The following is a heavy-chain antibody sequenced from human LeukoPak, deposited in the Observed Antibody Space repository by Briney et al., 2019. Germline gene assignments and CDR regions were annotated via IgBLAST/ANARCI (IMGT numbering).Heavy chain of an antibody. CDR1: GFTFSDYW. J-gene: IGHJ2*01. CDR2: ITSDGSST. D-gene: IGHD2-2*01. V-gene: IGHV3-74*01. Sequence: TGGSLRLSCAASGFTFSDYWMHWVRQAPGKGLVWATRITSDGSSTTYADSVKGRFTISRDNAKNTLYLQMNSLRAEDTAIYYCARVTSLRCFDLWGRGTLVTVSS. CDR3: ARVTSLRCFDL.